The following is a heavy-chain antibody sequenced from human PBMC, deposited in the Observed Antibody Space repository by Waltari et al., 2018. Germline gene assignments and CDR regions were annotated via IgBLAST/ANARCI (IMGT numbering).Heavy chain of an antibody. V-gene: IGHV1-69*02. Sequence: QVQLVQSGAEVKKPGSSVKVSCKASGGTFSSYTISWVRQAPGQGLEWMGRSIPILGIATYAQQVQGRVTITADKSTSTAYMELSSLRSEDTAVYYCARSYYGDYEAPLVGAFDIWGQGTMVTVSS. CDR3: ARSYYGDYEAPLVGAFDI. CDR2: SIPILGIA. J-gene: IGHJ3*02. CDR1: GGTFSSYT. D-gene: IGHD4-17*01.